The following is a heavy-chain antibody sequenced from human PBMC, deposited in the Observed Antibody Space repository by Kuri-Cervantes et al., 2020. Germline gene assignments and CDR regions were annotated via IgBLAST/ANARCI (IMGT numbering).Heavy chain of an antibody. Sequence: GESLKISCVASGFIFSAYGMHWVRQPPGKGLEWVAALSPDGASSKYGDSVKGRFVISRDNSENMVHLQMNSLRAEDTAMYYCAKDMTHRGGYDFDYWGQGTLVTVSS. D-gene: IGHD5-12*01. CDR1: GFIFSAYG. CDR3: AKDMTHRGGYDFDY. V-gene: IGHV3-30*18. J-gene: IGHJ4*02. CDR2: LSPDGASS.